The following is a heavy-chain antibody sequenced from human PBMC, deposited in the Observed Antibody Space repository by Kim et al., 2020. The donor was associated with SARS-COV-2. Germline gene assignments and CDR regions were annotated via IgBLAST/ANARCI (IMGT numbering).Heavy chain of an antibody. V-gene: IGHV4-30-4*01. D-gene: IGHD3-10*01. CDR3: ARDSPLLLWFGELLFPSNYGMDV. CDR1: GGSISSGDYY. Sequence: SETLSLTCTVSGGSISSGDYYWSWIRQPPGKGLEWIGYIYYSGSTYYNPSLKSRVTISVDTSKNQFSLKLSSVTAADTAVYYCARDSPLLLWFGELLFPSNYGMDVWGQGTTVTVSS. CDR2: IYYSGST. J-gene: IGHJ6*02.